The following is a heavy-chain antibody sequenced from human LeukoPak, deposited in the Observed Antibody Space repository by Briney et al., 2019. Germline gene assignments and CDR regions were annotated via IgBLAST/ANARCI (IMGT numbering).Heavy chain of an antibody. Sequence: GGSLRLSCAASGFTFSSYAMSWVRQAPGKGLEWVSAISGSGGSTYYAYSVKGRFTISRDNSKNTLYLQMNSLRAEDTAVYYCAKTPGLEWLLANDYWGQGTLVTVSS. CDR3: AKTPGLEWLLANDY. CDR1: GFTFSSYA. D-gene: IGHD3-3*01. V-gene: IGHV3-23*01. CDR2: ISGSGGST. J-gene: IGHJ4*02.